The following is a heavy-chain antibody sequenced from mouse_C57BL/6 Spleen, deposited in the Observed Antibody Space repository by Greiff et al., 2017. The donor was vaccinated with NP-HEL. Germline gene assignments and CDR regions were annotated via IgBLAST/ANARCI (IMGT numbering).Heavy chain of an antibody. CDR2: ISSGSSTI. Sequence: EVMLVESGGGLVKPGGSLKLSCAASGFTFSDYGMHWVRQAPEKGLEWVAYISSGSSTIYYADTVKGRFTISRDNAKNTLFLQMPSLRSEDTAMYYCARGGVRYCGLFAYWGQGTLVTVSA. J-gene: IGHJ3*01. V-gene: IGHV5-17*01. CDR3: ARGGVRYCGLFAY. CDR1: GFTFSDYG.